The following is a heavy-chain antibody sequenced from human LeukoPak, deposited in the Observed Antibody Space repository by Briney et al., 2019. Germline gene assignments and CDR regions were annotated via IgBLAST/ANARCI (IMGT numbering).Heavy chain of an antibody. J-gene: IGHJ3*02. CDR1: GFTFSNAW. D-gene: IGHD4-17*01. CDR3: GRDPNGDYIGAFDM. V-gene: IGHV3-23*01. CDR2: IRGGGGSE. Sequence: PGGSLRLSCAASGFTFSNAWMSWVRQAPGKGPEWVSAIRGGGGSEFYADPVKGRFTISRDNSKNTLFSQMNNLRPEDTAVYYCGRDPNGDYIGAFDMWGPGTMVTVSS.